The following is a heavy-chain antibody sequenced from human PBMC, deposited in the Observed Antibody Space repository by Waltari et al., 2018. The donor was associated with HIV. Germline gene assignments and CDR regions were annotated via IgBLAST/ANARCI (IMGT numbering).Heavy chain of an antibody. CDR3: ARDKSYDYWSAYLET. J-gene: IGHJ4*02. D-gene: IGHD3-3*01. CDR2: INPSDGDT. Sequence: QVQLVQSGPEVKKPGASVKISCKASGYTFTSSYIHWVRQAPGQGLEWKGIINPSDGDTVFAQEFQGRVSLARDTSTDTVFMNLSSLRSDDTAVYYCARDKSYDYWSAYLETWGQGTLVTVSS. V-gene: IGHV1-46*01. CDR1: GYTFTSSY.